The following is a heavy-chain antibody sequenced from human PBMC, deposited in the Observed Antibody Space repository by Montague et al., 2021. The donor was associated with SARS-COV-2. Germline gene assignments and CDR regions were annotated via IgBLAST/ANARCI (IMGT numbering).Heavy chain of an antibody. Sequence: SETLSLTCTVSGGSISSSSYYWVWIRQPPGKGLEWIGSIYYSGSTYYNPSLKSRVTISVDTSKNQFSLKLSSVTAADMAVYYCASSGSAVPNSHYYYGMDVWGQGTTVTVSS. CDR1: GGSISSSSYY. J-gene: IGHJ6*02. V-gene: IGHV4-39*01. CDR3: ASSGSAVPNSHYYYGMDV. D-gene: IGHD3-10*01. CDR2: IYYSGST.